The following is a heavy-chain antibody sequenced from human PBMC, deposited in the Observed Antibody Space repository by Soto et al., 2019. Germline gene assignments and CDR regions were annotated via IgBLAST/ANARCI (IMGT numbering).Heavy chain of an antibody. J-gene: IGHJ4*02. CDR2: LIPILTTA. CDR1: GDSFRSYA. Sequence: QVQVVQSGAEVKQPGSSVKVSCKVSGDSFRSYAISWVRQAPGQGLEWMGGLIPILTTAKYAQKFQDRVTITADESTSSAYMEMSSLTSEDTAIYYCARKATRRTYSILDFWGQGTLVTVSS. V-gene: IGHV1-69*01. CDR3: ARKATRRTYSILDF. D-gene: IGHD2-15*01.